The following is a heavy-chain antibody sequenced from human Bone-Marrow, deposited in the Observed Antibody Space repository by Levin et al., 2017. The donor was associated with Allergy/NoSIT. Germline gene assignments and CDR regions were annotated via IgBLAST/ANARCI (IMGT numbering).Heavy chain of an antibody. CDR3: TKGRWVDN. D-gene: IGHD6-13*01. Sequence: GGSLRLSCVGSRFTFSNFWMMWVRQAPGKGLEWVANINRDGSEKYYADSVKGRFIISRDNTKRSVDLQMNSLRVEDAAVYYCTKGRWVDNWGQGTLVTVSS. CDR2: INRDGSEK. J-gene: IGHJ4*02. V-gene: IGHV3-7*01. CDR1: RFTFSNFW.